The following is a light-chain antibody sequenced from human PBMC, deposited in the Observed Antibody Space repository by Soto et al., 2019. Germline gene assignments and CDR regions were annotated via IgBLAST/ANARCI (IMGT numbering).Light chain of an antibody. J-gene: IGLJ1*01. V-gene: IGLV1-40*01. CDR1: SSNIGAGYD. CDR2: GNS. Sequence: QSVITQPPSVSGAPGQRVTISCTGSSSNIGAGYDVHWYQQLPGTAPKLLIYGNSNRPSGVPDRFSGSKSGTSASLAITGLQAEDEADYYCQSYHSSLKGYLFGTGTK. CDR3: QSYHSSLKGYL.